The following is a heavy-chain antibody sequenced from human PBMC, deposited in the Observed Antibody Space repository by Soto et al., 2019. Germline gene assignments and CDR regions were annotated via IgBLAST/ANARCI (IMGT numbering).Heavy chain of an antibody. Sequence: QVQLVQSGAEVKKPGSSMKVSCKASGGTFNSYDINWVRQAPGQGLEWMGDIIPIVETPKYAQKVQGRVTQTADSTTNSVYMELSSRRCEDTAMDYCARLSRAKYYDTSGWLTDNRFEPWGQGTLVTVSS. CDR2: IIPIVETP. J-gene: IGHJ5*02. CDR3: ARLSRAKYYDTSGWLTDNRFEP. V-gene: IGHV1-69*01. CDR1: GGTFNSYD. D-gene: IGHD3-22*01.